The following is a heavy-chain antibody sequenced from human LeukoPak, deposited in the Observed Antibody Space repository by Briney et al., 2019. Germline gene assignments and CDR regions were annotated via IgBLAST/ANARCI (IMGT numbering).Heavy chain of an antibody. CDR2: INHSGST. V-gene: IGHV4-34*01. Sequence: PSETLSLTCAVYGGSFSGYYWSWIRQPPGKGLEWIGEINHSGSTNYNPSLKSRVTISVDTSENQFSLKLSSVTAADTAVYYCARGVAHTVTTIDYWGQGTLVTVSS. CDR3: ARGVAHTVTTIDY. J-gene: IGHJ4*02. CDR1: GGSFSGYY. D-gene: IGHD4-17*01.